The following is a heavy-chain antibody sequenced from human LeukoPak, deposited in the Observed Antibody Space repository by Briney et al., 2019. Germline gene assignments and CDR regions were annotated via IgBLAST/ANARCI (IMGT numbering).Heavy chain of an antibody. D-gene: IGHD5-24*01. J-gene: IGHJ6*02. CDR1: GFRFSRCT. Sequence: PGGSLRLSCAASGFRFSRCTMDWVRQAPGKGLEWVSSISSNGGYIYYADSVKGRFTISRDNAKNSLSLQMNSLRAEDTAVYYCARLAQGSDVDGWGQGTTVTVSS. CDR3: ARLAQGSDVDG. V-gene: IGHV3-21*01. CDR2: ISSNGGYI.